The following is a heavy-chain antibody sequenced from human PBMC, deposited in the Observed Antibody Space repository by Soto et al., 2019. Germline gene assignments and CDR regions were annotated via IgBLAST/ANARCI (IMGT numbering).Heavy chain of an antibody. CDR2: INLYNGNT. CDR3: ARDWLGIDY. J-gene: IGHJ4*02. CDR1: GYTFTSYG. D-gene: IGHD3-10*01. V-gene: IGHV1-18*01. Sequence: QVQLVQSGAEVKKPGASVKVSCKASGYTFTSYGISWVRQAPGQGLEWMGWINLYNGNTNHAQKLQARVTMTTDTPTNTAYMELRSLRSDDTAVYYCARDWLGIDYWGQGTLVNVSS.